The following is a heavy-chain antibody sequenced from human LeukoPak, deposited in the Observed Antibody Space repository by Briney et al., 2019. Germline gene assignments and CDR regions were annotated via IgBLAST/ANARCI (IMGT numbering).Heavy chain of an antibody. J-gene: IGHJ3*01. CDR1: GFSLEDYA. CDR3: VKDMGFDLLKDAFHV. D-gene: IGHD3-9*01. Sequence: GGSLRLSCVGSGFSLEDYAMHWVRQVPGKGREWVSSISWDSGNQAYTDSVKGRFTISRDNGKNSLYLQMNSLRPEDTAFYYCVKDMGFDLLKDAFHVWGQGTLVTVSS. CDR2: ISWDSGNQ. V-gene: IGHV3-9*01.